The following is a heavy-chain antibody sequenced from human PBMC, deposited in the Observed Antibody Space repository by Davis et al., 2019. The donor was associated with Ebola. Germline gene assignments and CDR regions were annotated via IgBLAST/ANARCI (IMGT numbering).Heavy chain of an antibody. CDR2: ISGSGAST. V-gene: IGHV3-23*01. Sequence: PGGSLRLSCAASGFTFSSYAMSWVRQAPGKGLEWVSDISGSGASTYYVDSVKGRFTISRDNAKNSLYLQMNSLRDEDTAVYYCACYWNGMDVWGKGTTVTVSS. D-gene: IGHD2-15*01. J-gene: IGHJ6*04. CDR3: ACYWNGMDV. CDR1: GFTFSSYA.